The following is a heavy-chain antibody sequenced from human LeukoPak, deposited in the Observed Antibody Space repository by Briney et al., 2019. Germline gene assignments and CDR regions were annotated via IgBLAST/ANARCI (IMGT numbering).Heavy chain of an antibody. CDR2: IIAYNGKT. D-gene: IGHD3-22*01. J-gene: IGHJ4*02. Sequence: AASVKVSCKASGYTFTNYGISWMRQAPGQGLGWMGWIIAYNGKTDYAPKVQGRVTITRDTSTSTAFMELRSLTSDDTAVYYCARAGNVGGSKIIVFNGDYWGQGTLVTVSS. CDR1: GYTFTNYG. CDR3: ARAGNVGGSKIIVFNGDY. V-gene: IGHV1-18*01.